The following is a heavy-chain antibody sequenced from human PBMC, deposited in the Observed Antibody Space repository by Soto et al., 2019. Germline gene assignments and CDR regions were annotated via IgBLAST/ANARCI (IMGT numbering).Heavy chain of an antibody. CDR3: ARGYGTNFDY. V-gene: IGHV4-34*01. CDR2: INHSGST. D-gene: IGHD3-10*01. J-gene: IGHJ4*02. Sequence: RQPPGKGLEWIGEINHSGSTNYNPSLKSRATISVDTSKNQFSLKLSSVSAADTAVYYCARGYGTNFDYWGLGTLVTVSS.